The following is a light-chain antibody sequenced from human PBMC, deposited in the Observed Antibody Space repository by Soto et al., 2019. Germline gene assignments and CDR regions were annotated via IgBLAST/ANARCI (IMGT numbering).Light chain of an antibody. CDR1: SSDVGGYNY. CDR3: SSSTSSSTLVV. V-gene: IGLV2-14*01. Sequence: QSVLTQPASVSGSPGQSITISCTGTSSDVGGYNYVSWYQQHPGKAPTLMIYDVSNRPSGVSNRFSGSKSGNTASLTISGLQADDEADYYCSSSTSSSTLVVFGGGTKLTVL. CDR2: DVS. J-gene: IGLJ2*01.